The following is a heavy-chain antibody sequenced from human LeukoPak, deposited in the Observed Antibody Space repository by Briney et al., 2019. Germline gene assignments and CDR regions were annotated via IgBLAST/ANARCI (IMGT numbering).Heavy chain of an antibody. CDR1: GGSISSSTYY. CDR3: ARPKVGPKVLDAFDI. J-gene: IGHJ3*02. CDR2: IYYSGTT. V-gene: IGHV4-39*07. D-gene: IGHD1-26*01. Sequence: SETLSLTCTVSGGSISSSTYYWGWIRQPPGRGLEWIGSIYYSGTTYYNPSLKSRVTISVDTSKNQFSLKLNSVTAADTAVYYCARPKVGPKVLDAFDIWGQGTMVTVSS.